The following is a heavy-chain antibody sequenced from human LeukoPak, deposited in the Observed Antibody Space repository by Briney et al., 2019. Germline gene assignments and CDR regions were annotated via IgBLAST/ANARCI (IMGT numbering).Heavy chain of an antibody. J-gene: IGHJ4*02. V-gene: IGHV3-33*01. Sequence: GVSLRLSCAASRFTFSSYGMHWVRQAPGKGVEWVAVIWYDGSNKYYADSVKGRFTISRDNSKNTLYLQMNSLRAEDTAVYYCARGRGEWLRFAYFDYWGQGTLVTVSS. CDR3: ARGRGEWLRFAYFDY. CDR2: IWYDGSNK. D-gene: IGHD5-12*01. CDR1: RFTFSSYG.